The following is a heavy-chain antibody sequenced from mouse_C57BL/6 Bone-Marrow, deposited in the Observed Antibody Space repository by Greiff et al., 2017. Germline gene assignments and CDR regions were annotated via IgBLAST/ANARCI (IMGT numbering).Heavy chain of an antibody. Sequence: QVHVKQSGAELVKPGASVKMSCKASGYTFTSYWITWVKQRPGQGLEWIGDIYPGSGSTNYNEKFKSKATLTVDTASSTAYMQLSSLTSEDSAVYYCARELLDYWGQGTTLTVSS. J-gene: IGHJ2*01. CDR1: GYTFTSYW. CDR3: ARELLDY. V-gene: IGHV1-55*01. CDR2: IYPGSGST.